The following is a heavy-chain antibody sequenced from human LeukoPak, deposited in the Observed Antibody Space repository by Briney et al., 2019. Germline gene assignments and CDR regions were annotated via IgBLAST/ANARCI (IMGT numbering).Heavy chain of an antibody. Sequence: ASVKVSCKASGYTFTGYYMHWVRQAPGQGLEWMGWINPNSGGANYAQKLQGRVTMTTDTSTSTAYMELRSLRSDDTAVYYCARAPGITMVRGVIDYWGQGTLVTVSS. CDR3: ARAPGITMVRGVIDY. CDR1: GYTFTGYY. D-gene: IGHD3-10*01. CDR2: INPNSGGA. J-gene: IGHJ4*02. V-gene: IGHV1-2*02.